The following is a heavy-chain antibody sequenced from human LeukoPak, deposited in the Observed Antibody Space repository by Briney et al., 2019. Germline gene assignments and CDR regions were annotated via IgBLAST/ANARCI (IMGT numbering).Heavy chain of an antibody. CDR1: GYTFTSYG. CDR3: ARGEVGVVMENNWFDP. V-gene: IGHV1-18*01. D-gene: IGHD2-21*01. Sequence: ASVKVSCKASGYTFTSYGISWVRQAPGQGLEWMGWISAYNGNTNYAQKLQGRVTMTTDTSTSTAYMELRSLRSDDTAVYYCARGEVGVVMENNWFDPWGQGTLATVSS. J-gene: IGHJ5*02. CDR2: ISAYNGNT.